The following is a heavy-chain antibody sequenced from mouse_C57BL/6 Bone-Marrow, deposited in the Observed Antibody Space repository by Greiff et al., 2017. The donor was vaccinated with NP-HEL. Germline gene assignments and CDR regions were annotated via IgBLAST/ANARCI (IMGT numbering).Heavy chain of an antibody. D-gene: IGHD1-1*01. Sequence: VQLKESGPELVKPGASVKISCKASGYSFTGYYMNWVKQSPEKSLEWIGEITPSTGGTTYNQKLKAKATLTVDTSSSTAYMQLKSLTSEDSAVYYCARNDYDWVDYWGQGTSVTVSS. CDR3: ARNDYDWVDY. V-gene: IGHV1-42*01. CDR2: ITPSTGGT. J-gene: IGHJ4*01. CDR1: GYSFTGYY.